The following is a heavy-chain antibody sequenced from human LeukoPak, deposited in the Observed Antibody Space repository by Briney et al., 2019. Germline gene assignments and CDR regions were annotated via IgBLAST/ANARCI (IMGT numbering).Heavy chain of an antibody. V-gene: IGHV7-4-1*02. J-gene: IGHJ4*02. CDR2: INTYTGTP. D-gene: IGHD5-12*01. CDR3: VRQYSGYESLYFDS. CDR1: GYTFSSYT. Sequence: ASVKASCKASGYTFSSYTLSWLRQAPGQGLEWMGWINTYTGTPTYAQGFTGRFVFSLDSSVSTAYLQINSLKAEDIAVYYCVRQYSGYESLYFDSWGQGTLVTVSS.